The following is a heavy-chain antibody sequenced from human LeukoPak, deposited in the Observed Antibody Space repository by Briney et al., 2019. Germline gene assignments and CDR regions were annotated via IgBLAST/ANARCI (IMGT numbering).Heavy chain of an antibody. Sequence: PGGSLRLSCAASGFTVSSNYMNWVRQAPGKGLEWVSLIYSGGSTHYADSVKGRFTISRDNSKNTLYLQMNSLRAEDTAVYYCAKRSGRSFDYWGQGTLVTVSS. D-gene: IGHD1-26*01. CDR1: GFTVSSNY. CDR2: IYSGGST. CDR3: AKRSGRSFDY. V-gene: IGHV3-53*01. J-gene: IGHJ4*02.